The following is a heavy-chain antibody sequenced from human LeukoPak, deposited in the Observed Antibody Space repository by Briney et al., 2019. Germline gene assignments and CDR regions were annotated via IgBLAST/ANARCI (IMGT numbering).Heavy chain of an antibody. Sequence: ASVKVSCKASGGTFSSYAISWVRQAPGQGLEWMGGIIPIFGTANYAQKFQGRVTITADKSTSTAYMELSSLRSEDTAVYYCARHTFYYGSWSYTRNFDYWGQGALVTVSS. CDR3: ARHTFYYGSWSYTRNFDY. CDR1: GGTFSSYA. D-gene: IGHD3-10*01. CDR2: IIPIFGTA. V-gene: IGHV1-69*06. J-gene: IGHJ4*02.